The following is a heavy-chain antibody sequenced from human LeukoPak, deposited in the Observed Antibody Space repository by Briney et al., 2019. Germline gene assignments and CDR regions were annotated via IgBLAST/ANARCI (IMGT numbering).Heavy chain of an antibody. CDR3: ARLGQNDAFDI. D-gene: IGHD3/OR15-3a*01. V-gene: IGHV4-38-2*01. CDR2: IYHSGST. J-gene: IGHJ3*02. Sequence: ASETLSLTCAVSGYSISSGYYWGWIRQPPGKGLEWIGSIYHSGSTYYNPSLKSRVTISVDTSKNQFSLKLSSVTAADTAVYYCARLGQNDAFDIWGQGTMVTVSS. CDR1: GYSISSGYY.